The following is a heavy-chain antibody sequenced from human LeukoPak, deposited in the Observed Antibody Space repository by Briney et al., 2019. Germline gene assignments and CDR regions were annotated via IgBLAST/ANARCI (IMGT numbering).Heavy chain of an antibody. CDR1: GFTFDDYA. J-gene: IGHJ4*02. Sequence: PGGSLRLSCAASGFTFDDYAMHWVRQAPGKGLEWVSGISWNSGGIGYADSVKGRFTISRDNAKNSLYLQMNSLRAEGTAFYCAKEGAGHDGRFDYWGQGTLVTVSS. D-gene: IGHD1-26*01. CDR2: ISWNSGGI. V-gene: IGHV3-9*01. CDR3: AKEGAGHDGRFDY.